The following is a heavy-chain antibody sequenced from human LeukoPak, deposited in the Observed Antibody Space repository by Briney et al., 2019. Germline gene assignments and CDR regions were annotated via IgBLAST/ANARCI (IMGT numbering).Heavy chain of an antibody. Sequence: SETLSLTCTVSGYSISSGFYWGWIRQPPGKGLEWIGSIYHSGSTYYNPSLKSRVTISVDKSKNQFSLKLSSMTAADTAVYYCARGIAAAPGAFDIWGQGTMVTVSS. J-gene: IGHJ3*02. V-gene: IGHV4-38-2*02. CDR1: GYSISSGFY. CDR3: ARGIAAAPGAFDI. CDR2: IYHSGST. D-gene: IGHD6-13*01.